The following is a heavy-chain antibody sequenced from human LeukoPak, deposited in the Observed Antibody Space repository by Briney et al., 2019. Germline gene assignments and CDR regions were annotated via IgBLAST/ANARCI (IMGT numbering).Heavy chain of an antibody. CDR3: ATQMATISARFDN. Sequence: SETLSLTCTVSGGSISSHCWSWIRQPPGKGLEWIAYLFDSVNTKDNPSLQSRLTLSADTSKNQFSLKLSSVTAADTAVYYCATQMATISARFDNWGQGTLVTVSS. V-gene: IGHV4-59*08. CDR1: GGSISSHC. CDR2: LFDSVNT. J-gene: IGHJ4*02. D-gene: IGHD5-24*01.